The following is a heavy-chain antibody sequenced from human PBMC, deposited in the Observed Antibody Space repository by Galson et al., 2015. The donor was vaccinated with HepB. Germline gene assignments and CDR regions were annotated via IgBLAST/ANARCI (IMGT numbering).Heavy chain of an antibody. J-gene: IGHJ4*02. CDR3: ARAQPAGSHLHYFGV. D-gene: IGHD1-1*01. V-gene: IGHV6-1*01. CDR2: TYYESKWSN. Sequence: CAISGDSVSSDNTAWNWIRQSPSRGLEWLGRTYYESKWSNDYAASVKSRITINPDTANNQFSLQLNSVTPEDSAVYFCARAQPAGSHLHYFGVWGQGTHVSVSS. CDR1: GDSVSSDNTA.